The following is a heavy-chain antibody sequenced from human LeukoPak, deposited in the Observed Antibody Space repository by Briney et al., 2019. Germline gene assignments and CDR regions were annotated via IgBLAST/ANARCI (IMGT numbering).Heavy chain of an antibody. CDR2: ISAYNGNT. CDR1: GYTFTSYG. V-gene: IGHV1-18*01. D-gene: IGHD3-10*01. CDR3: ARETSGTYYNPLGYMDV. J-gene: IGHJ6*03. Sequence: ASVKVSCKASGYTFTSYGISWVRQAPGQGLEWMGWISAYNGNTNYAQKLQGRVTMTTDTSTSTAYMELRSLRSDDTAIYYCARETSGTYYNPLGYMDVWGKGTTVTVSS.